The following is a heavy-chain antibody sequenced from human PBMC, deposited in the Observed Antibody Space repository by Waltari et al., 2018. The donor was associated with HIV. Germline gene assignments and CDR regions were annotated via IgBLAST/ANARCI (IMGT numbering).Heavy chain of an antibody. CDR3: ARWCWGYNWVCDAFDI. Sequence: QVKLQQWGAGLLKPSETLSLTCAVYGGSFRGYSWTWIRQSPGKGLEWIGEIKLGGSTNYNPALKSRVTISEDTSKNQFSLKLASVTAADTAVYYCARWCWGYNWVCDAFDIWGQGTTVTVSS. D-gene: IGHD1-20*01. V-gene: IGHV4-34*02. CDR1: GGSFRGYS. CDR2: IKLGGST. J-gene: IGHJ3*02.